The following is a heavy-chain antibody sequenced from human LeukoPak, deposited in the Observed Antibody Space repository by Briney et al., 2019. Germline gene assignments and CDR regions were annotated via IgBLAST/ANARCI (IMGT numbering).Heavy chain of an antibody. CDR1: GFTFSTYA. CDR3: AKYYYGSGSYAFDY. V-gene: IGHV3-23*01. J-gene: IGHJ4*02. Sequence: GRSLRLSCAAAGFTFSTYAVSSVRHAPAKGLEWVSAISGNGASTNYAASVKGPFTISRDNSKNTLYLQMNNLRAEGTAVYYGAKYYYGSGSYAFDYWGQGTLVTVSS. D-gene: IGHD3-10*01. CDR2: ISGNGAST.